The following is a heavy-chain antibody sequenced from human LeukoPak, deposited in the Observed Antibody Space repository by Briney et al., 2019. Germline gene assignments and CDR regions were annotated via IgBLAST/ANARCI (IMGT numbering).Heavy chain of an antibody. D-gene: IGHD2-15*01. J-gene: IGHJ4*02. CDR3: ARRTPRSGYFDS. Sequence: PSETLSLTCTVSGGAISSYYWSWIRQPAGKGLEWIGRIYSSGSTSYNPSLKSRVTMSVDTSKNQFSLELTSVTAADTAVYYCARRTPRSGYFDSWGQGTLVTVSS. CDR2: IYSSGST. V-gene: IGHV4-4*07. CDR1: GGAISSYY.